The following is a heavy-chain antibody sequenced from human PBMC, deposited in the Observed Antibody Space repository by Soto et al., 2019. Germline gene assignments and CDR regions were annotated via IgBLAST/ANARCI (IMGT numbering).Heavy chain of an antibody. CDR3: ARMMTAFDY. J-gene: IGHJ4*02. CDR2: IYYSGST. D-gene: IGHD3-16*01. V-gene: IGHV4-39*01. CDR1: GGSISSSSYY. Sequence: SETLSPTCPVSGGSISSSSYYWGWIRQPPGKGLEWIGSIYYSGSTYYNPSLKSRVTISVDTSKNQFSLKLSSVTAADTAVYYCARMMTAFDYWGQGTLVTVSS.